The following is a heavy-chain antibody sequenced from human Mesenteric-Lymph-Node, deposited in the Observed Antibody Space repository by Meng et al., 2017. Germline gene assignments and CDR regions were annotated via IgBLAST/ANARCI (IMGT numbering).Heavy chain of an antibody. J-gene: IGHJ4*02. D-gene: IGHD5-18*01. CDR2: IIPIFGTA. CDR1: GGTFSSYA. CDR3: ARGIPYTAMGSYYFDY. Sequence: SVKVSCKASGGTFSSYAISWVRQAPGQGLEWMGGIIPIFGTANYAQKFQGRVTITADESTSTAYMELSSLRSEDTAVYYCARGIPYTAMGSYYFDYWGQGTLVTVSS. V-gene: IGHV1-69*13.